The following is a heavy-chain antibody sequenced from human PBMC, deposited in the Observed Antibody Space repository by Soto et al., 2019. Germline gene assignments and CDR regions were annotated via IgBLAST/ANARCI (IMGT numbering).Heavy chain of an antibody. CDR3: ARVSGRHISSKGWFDP. D-gene: IGHD6-13*01. CDR1: GGTFGSYA. V-gene: IGHV1-69*01. Sequence: QVQLVQSGAEVKKPGSSVKVSCKASGGTFGSYAISWVRQAPGQGLEWMGGIMPISGTANYAQQFQGRVTITADESTSTAYMELSSLRSEDTPVYYCARVSGRHISSKGWFDPWGQGSLVTVSS. CDR2: IMPISGTA. J-gene: IGHJ5*02.